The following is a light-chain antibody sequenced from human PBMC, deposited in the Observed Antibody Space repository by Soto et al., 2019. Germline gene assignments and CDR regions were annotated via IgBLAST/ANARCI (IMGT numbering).Light chain of an antibody. Sequence: DIQMTQSPSSLSASVGDRVTITCRASQGISNYFAWYQQKPGKVPKLLLYAASTLPSGVPSRFSGSGSGTEFTLTISSLQPEDVATYYCQKYNSAPRTFGQGTKVEIK. CDR1: QGISNY. J-gene: IGKJ1*01. CDR3: QKYNSAPRT. CDR2: AAS. V-gene: IGKV1-27*01.